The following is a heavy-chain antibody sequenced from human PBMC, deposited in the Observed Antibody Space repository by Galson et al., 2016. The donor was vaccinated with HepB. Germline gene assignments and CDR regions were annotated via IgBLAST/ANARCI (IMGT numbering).Heavy chain of an antibody. J-gene: IGHJ5*02. D-gene: IGHD3-10*01. CDR1: GFSLTSSGLG. CDR3: AREISGSYGRGNWFDA. Sequence: PALVKPTQTLTLTCTFSGFSLTSSGLGVGWIRQTPGKALEWLALIYWNDDTRYSPSLRSRLTITKDTSKNQVVLTMTNMDPVDTATYYCAREISGSYGRGNWFDAWGQGTLVTVTS. V-gene: IGHV2-5*01. CDR2: IYWNDDT.